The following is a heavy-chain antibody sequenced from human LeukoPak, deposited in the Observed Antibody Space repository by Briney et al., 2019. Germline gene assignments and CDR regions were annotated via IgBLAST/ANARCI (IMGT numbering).Heavy chain of an antibody. CDR2: ISNNGGYT. CDR3: DRSGLIWGYYYGMDV. J-gene: IGHJ6*02. Sequence: GGSLRLSCAASGFTFSSSAMSWVRQAPGKGLEWVSAISNNGGYTYYADSVQGRFTISRDNSKNTLYLEMNNLRAEDTAVYYCDRSGLIWGYYYGMDVWGQGTTVTVSS. D-gene: IGHD3-10*01. V-gene: IGHV3-23*01. CDR1: GFTFSSSA.